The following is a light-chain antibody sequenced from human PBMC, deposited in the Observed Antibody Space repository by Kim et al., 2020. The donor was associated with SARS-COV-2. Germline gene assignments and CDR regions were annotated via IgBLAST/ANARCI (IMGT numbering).Light chain of an antibody. V-gene: IGKV3-20*01. CDR1: QSVGSNY. CDR3: QQYGSSPT. CDR2: AAS. Sequence: EIVLTQSPGTLSLSPGERATLSCRASQSVGSNYLAWYQQKPGQAPRLLIYAASSRATGIPDRFSGSGSGTDFTLSISRLEPEDFAVYYCQQYGSSPTFGQGNKVDIK. J-gene: IGKJ1*01.